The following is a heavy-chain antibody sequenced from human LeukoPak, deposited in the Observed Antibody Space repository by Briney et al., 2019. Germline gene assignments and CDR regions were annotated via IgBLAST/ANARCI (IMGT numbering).Heavy chain of an antibody. Sequence: ASVKVSFKASGYTFIIYAMHWVRQAPGQRGGRRGWINAGNGNTKYSQKFQGRVTITRDTSASTAYMELSSLRFEDTAVYYCARDLKQFGGWFDYWGQGTLVTVSS. V-gene: IGHV1-3*01. CDR1: GYTFIIYA. D-gene: IGHD6-19*01. CDR2: INAGNGNT. J-gene: IGHJ4*02. CDR3: ARDLKQFGGWFDY.